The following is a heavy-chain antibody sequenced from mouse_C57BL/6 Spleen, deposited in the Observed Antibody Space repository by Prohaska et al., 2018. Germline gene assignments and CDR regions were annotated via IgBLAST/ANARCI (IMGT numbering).Heavy chain of an antibody. CDR3: VRHKSSGFDY. CDR2: IRSKSNDYAT. J-gene: IGHJ2*01. D-gene: IGHD1-1*01. V-gene: IGHV10-1*01. CDR1: GFSFNTYA. Sequence: EVQLVESGGGLVQPKGSLKLSCAASGFSFNTYAMNWVRQAPGKGLEWVARIRSKSNDYATYYADSVKDRFTISRDDSESMLYLQMNNLKTEDTAMYYCVRHKSSGFDYWGQGTTLTVSS.